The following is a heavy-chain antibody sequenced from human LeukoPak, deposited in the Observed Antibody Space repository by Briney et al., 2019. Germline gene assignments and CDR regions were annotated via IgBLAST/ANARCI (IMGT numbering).Heavy chain of an antibody. CDR3: ARDSQQLVLDY. Sequence: GGSLRLSCAASGFTFSSYEMNWVRQAPGKGLEWVSYISSSGSTIYYADSVKGRFTISRDNAKNSLYLQMNSLRAKDTAVYYCARDSQQLVLDYWGQGTLVTVSS. J-gene: IGHJ4*02. V-gene: IGHV3-48*03. CDR2: ISSSGSTI. D-gene: IGHD6-13*01. CDR1: GFTFSSYE.